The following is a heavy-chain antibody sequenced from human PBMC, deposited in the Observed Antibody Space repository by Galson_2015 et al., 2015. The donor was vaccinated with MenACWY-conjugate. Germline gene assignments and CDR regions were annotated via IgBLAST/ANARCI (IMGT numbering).Heavy chain of an antibody. J-gene: IGHJ5*02. D-gene: IGHD1-1*01. CDR2: IKADGSFS. CDR1: GFPFPNYW. CDR3: ARDNNWSFDP. Sequence: LRLSCAASGFPFPNYWMHWVRQPPGSGLERVSYIKADGSFSNYADSVKGRFTISTDNAKNMVYLQMDGLGDEDTAVYFCARDNNWSFDPWGQGTLVTVSS. V-gene: IGHV3-74*01.